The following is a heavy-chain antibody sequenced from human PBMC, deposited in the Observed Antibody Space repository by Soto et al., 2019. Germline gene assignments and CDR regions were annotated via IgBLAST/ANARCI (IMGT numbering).Heavy chain of an antibody. Sequence: SETLSLTCSVSGGSINTVGYYWTWIRQQPGKGLEWIGYIYYSGSRDYNPSLKSRVSMSVDASKNQFSLNLTSVTAADTAVYYCAKESGGYDSSTRYGLDVWGQGTTVNVS. CDR1: GGSINTVGYY. CDR2: IYYSGSR. J-gene: IGHJ6*02. CDR3: AKESGGYDSSTRYGLDV. D-gene: IGHD6-25*01. V-gene: IGHV4-31*03.